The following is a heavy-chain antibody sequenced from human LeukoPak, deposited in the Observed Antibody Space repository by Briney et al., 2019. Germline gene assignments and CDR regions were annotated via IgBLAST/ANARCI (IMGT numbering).Heavy chain of an antibody. CDR1: GGSFSGYY. CDR2: INHSGST. Sequence: PSETLSLTCAVYGGSFSGYYWSWIRQPPGKGLEWIGEINHSGSTNYNPSLKSRVTISVDTSKNQFSLKLSSVTAADTAVYYCARARSNPHMAARPGDYWGQGTLVTVSS. J-gene: IGHJ4*02. V-gene: IGHV4-34*01. D-gene: IGHD6-6*01. CDR3: ARARSNPHMAARPGDY.